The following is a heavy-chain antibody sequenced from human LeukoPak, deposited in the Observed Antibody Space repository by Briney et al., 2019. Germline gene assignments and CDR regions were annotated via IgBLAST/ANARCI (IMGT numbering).Heavy chain of an antibody. CDR2: FDPEGGET. V-gene: IGHV1-24*01. Sequence: ASVKVSCKVSGYTLTELSMHWVRQAPGKGLEWMGGFDPEGGETIYAQKFQGRVTMAEDTSTDTAYMELSSLRSEDTAVYYCATFPLDTAMAEHYWGQGTLVTVSS. CDR3: ATFPLDTAMAEHY. D-gene: IGHD5-18*01. CDR1: GYTLTELS. J-gene: IGHJ4*02.